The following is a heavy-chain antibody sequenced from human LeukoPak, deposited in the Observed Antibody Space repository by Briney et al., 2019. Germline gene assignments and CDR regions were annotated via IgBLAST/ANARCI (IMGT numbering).Heavy chain of an antibody. D-gene: IGHD1-26*01. CDR3: ARSKGHRIVGASSSDY. CDR1: GYTFTSYG. J-gene: IGHJ4*02. V-gene: IGHV1-18*01. Sequence: ASVKVSCKASGYTFTSYGISWVRQAPGQGLEWMGWISAYNGNTNYAQKLQGRVTMTTDTSTSTAYMELRSLRSDDTAVYYCARSKGHRIVGASSSDYWGQGTLVTVSS. CDR2: ISAYNGNT.